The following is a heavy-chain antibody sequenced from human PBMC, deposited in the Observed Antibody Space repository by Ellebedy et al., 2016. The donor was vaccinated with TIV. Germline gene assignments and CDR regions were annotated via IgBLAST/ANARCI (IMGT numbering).Heavy chain of an antibody. CDR3: ARALLADSSGSYKYYYYGMDV. CDR2: FDPEDGET. V-gene: IGHV1-24*01. D-gene: IGHD3-22*01. J-gene: IGHJ6*02. CDR1: GYTLTELS. Sequence: AASVKVSCKVSGYTLTELSIHWVRQAPGKGLEWMGGFDPEDGETTNAQKFQGRVTITSDTAASTAYMELRSLRSEDTAMYYCARALLADSSGSYKYYYYGMDVWGQGTTVTVSS.